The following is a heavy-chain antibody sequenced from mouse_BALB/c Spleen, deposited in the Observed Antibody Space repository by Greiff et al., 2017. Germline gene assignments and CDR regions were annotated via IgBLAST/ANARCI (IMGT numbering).Heavy chain of an antibody. CDR1: GYSITSDYA. J-gene: IGHJ1*01. D-gene: IGHD1-2*01. V-gene: IGHV3-2*02. CDR3: ARRNSFLGYFDV. Sequence: EVKLVESGPGLVKPSQSLSLTCTVTGYSITSDYAWNWIRQFPGNKLEWMGYISYSGSTSYNPSLKSRISITRDTSKNQFFLQLHSVTTEDTATYYCARRNSFLGYFDVWGAGTTVTVSS. CDR2: ISYSGST.